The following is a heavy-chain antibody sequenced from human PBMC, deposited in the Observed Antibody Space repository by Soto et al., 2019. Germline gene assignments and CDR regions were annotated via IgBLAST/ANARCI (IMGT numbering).Heavy chain of an antibody. CDR2: FYSGGST. CDR3: ARHRRPDAFDI. V-gene: IGHV3-66*04. CDR1: GFTVSSNY. Sequence: EVQLVESGGGLVQPGGSLRLSCAASGFTVSSNYMSWVRQAPGKGLEWVSVFYSGGSTYYADSVKGRFTISRDNSKNTLYLTMNSLRAEDTAVYYCARHRRPDAFDIWGQGTMVTVSS. J-gene: IGHJ3*02.